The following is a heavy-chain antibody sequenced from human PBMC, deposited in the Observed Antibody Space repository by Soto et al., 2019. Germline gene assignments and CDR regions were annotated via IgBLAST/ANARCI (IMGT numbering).Heavy chain of an antibody. CDR3: ARYFCTSTTCNGEFDY. V-gene: IGHV4-28*01. J-gene: IGHJ4*02. CDR2: IYHSGST. CDR1: GSSVSTSNW. D-gene: IGHD2-2*01. Sequence: LQKPAPGLVKPSDTLSLPCVAPGSSVSTSNWGGWFRQPPGRGLEWIGYIYHSGSTYYTPSLQSRVTMSVDTSKNQFSLKLSSVTAVDTAVYYCARYFCTSTTCNGEFDYWGQGTLVTVSS.